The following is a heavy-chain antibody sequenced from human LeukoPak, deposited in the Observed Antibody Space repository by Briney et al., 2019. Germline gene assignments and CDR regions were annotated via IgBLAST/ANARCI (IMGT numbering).Heavy chain of an antibody. V-gene: IGHV4-34*01. J-gene: IGHJ4*02. D-gene: IGHD4-11*01. CDR3: ARRTTVTIPFGY. CDR2: INHSGST. Sequence: SETLSLTCAVYGGSFSGYYWSWIRQPPGKGLEWIGEINHSGSTNYNPSLKSRVTISVDTSKNQFSLKLSSVTAADTAVYYCARRTTVTIPFGYWGQGTLVTVSS. CDR1: GGSFSGYY.